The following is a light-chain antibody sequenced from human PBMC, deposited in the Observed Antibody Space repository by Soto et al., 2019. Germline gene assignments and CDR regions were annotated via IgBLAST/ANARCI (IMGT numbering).Light chain of an antibody. CDR2: GAS. CDR1: QSVSSSY. V-gene: IGKV3-20*01. CDR3: QQYGSSGT. J-gene: IGKJ1*01. Sequence: EIVLTQSPGTLSLSPGERATLSCRASQSVSSSYLAWYQQKPGQAPRLLIYGASSRATDIPDRFSGSGSGTDFTLTINRLEPEDFAVYYCQQYGSSGTFGQGTKVEIK.